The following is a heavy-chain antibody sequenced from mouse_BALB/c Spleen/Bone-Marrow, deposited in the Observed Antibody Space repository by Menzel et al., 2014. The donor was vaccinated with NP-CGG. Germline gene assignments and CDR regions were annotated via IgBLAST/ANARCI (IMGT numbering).Heavy chain of an antibody. Sequence: VQLQESGAELVRPGTSVKVSCKASGNAFTNYLIEWVKQRPGQGLEWIGVINPGSGGTNYNEKFKDKATLTADESSSTAYMQLSSLTSDDSAVYFCSRQTATFFDYWGQGTTLTVSS. D-gene: IGHD1-2*01. CDR3: SRQTATFFDY. CDR1: GNAFTNYL. CDR2: INPGSGGT. J-gene: IGHJ2*01. V-gene: IGHV1-54*03.